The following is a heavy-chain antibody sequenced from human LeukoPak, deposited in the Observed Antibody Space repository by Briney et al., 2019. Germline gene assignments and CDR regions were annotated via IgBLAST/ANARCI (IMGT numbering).Heavy chain of an antibody. CDR1: GYSISSGYY. V-gene: IGHV4-38-2*02. Sequence: PSETLSLTCTVSGYSISSGYYWGWIRQPPGKGLEWIGRIYSSGSTDYNPSLKSRVTMSVDTSKNQFSLKLSSVTAADTAVYYCARAGCSGGSCYLLDYWGQGTLVTVSS. D-gene: IGHD2-15*01. J-gene: IGHJ4*02. CDR3: ARAGCSGGSCYLLDY. CDR2: IYSSGST.